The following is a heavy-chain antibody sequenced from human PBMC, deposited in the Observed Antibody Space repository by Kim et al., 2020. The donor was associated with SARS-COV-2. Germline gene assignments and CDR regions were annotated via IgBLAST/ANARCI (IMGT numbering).Heavy chain of an antibody. V-gene: IGHV4-39*01. Sequence: SETLSLTCTVSGGSISSSSYYWGWIRQPPGKGLEWIGSIYYSGSTYYNPSLKSRVTISVDTSKNQFSLKLSSVTAADTAVYYCANIVVVPAAPSGDYYYYGMDVWGQGTTVTVSS. D-gene: IGHD2-2*01. J-gene: IGHJ6*02. CDR2: IYYSGST. CDR1: GGSISSSSYY. CDR3: ANIVVVPAAPSGDYYYYGMDV.